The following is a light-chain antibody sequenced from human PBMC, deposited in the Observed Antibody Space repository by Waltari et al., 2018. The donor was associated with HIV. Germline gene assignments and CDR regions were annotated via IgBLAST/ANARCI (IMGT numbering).Light chain of an antibody. Sequence: DFVMTQSPDSLAVSLGERDTINCKSCQSVFYSATEKNSVALYQQKPGQAPNLLISWASTRESGVPARFSGSGSGTDFTLTINNLQAEDVAVYYCQQYYTTPLSFGGGTKVEIK. CDR2: WAS. CDR1: QSVFYSATEKNS. CDR3: QQYYTTPLS. J-gene: IGKJ4*01. V-gene: IGKV4-1*01.